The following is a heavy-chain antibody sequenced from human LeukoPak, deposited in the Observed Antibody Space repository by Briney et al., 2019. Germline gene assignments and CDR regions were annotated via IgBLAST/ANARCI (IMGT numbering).Heavy chain of an antibody. CDR2: IDYMGST. CDR3: ARKRDSSSPDFED. D-gene: IGHD6-13*01. CDR1: RGSIFSYY. V-gene: IGHV4-59*07. Sequence: ADTLSLTCTVCRGSIFSYYWTWLRQTPGKGLEWIGDIDYMGSTNYNPSLKSRVTISADKSRNQFSLKLTSVTTADTAIYYCARKRDSSSPDFEDWGHGTLVTVSS. J-gene: IGHJ4*01.